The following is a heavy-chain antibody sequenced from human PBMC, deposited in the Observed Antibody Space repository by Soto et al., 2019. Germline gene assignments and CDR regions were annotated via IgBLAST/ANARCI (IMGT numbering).Heavy chain of an antibody. CDR1: GFTLSTYG. V-gene: IGHV3-33*03. Sequence: QVQLVESGGGAVQPGRSLRLSCAASGFTLSTYGMHWVRQAPGKGLEWVAVIWYDGSKKYYADSVKGRFTISRDNSKNTISLQMNSLRAEDTAVYYCATVPSTAMISQIDHWGQGTLVPVSS. J-gene: IGHJ4*02. D-gene: IGHD5-18*01. CDR2: IWYDGSKK. CDR3: ATVPSTAMISQIDH.